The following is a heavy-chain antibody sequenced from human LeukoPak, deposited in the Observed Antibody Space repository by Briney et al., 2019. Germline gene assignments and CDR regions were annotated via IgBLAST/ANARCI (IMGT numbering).Heavy chain of an antibody. CDR1: GYTFTGYY. D-gene: IGHD1-26*01. Sequence: ASVKVSCKASGYTFTGYYMHWVRQAPGQGLEWMGWINPSGGSTSYAQKFQGRVTMTRDMSTSTVYMELSSLRSEDTAVYYCARGSVGAPVGGAFDIWGQGTMVTVSS. CDR2: INPSGGST. CDR3: ARGSVGAPVGGAFDI. J-gene: IGHJ3*02. V-gene: IGHV1-46*01.